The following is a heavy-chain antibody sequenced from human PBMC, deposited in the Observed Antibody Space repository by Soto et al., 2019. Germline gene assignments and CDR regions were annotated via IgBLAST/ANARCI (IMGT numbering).Heavy chain of an antibody. J-gene: IGHJ4*02. CDR1: GGSISSYY. D-gene: IGHD6-13*01. V-gene: IGHV4-59*01. CDR2: IYYSGST. Sequence: QVQLQESGPGLVKPSETLSLTCTVSGGSISSYYWSWIRQPPGKGLEWIGYIYYSGSTNYNPSLKSRVTISVDTSKNQFSLKLSSVTAADTAVYYCARYPSARRGGLGLAAADSWGQGTLVTVSS. CDR3: ARYPSARRGGLGLAAADS.